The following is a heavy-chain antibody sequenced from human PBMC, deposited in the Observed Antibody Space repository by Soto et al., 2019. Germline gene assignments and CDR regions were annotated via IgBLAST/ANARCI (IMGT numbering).Heavy chain of an antibody. J-gene: IGHJ4*02. CDR3: AREPTVIINWGYYFDY. CDR1: GYTFTSYA. V-gene: IGHV1-3*01. CDR2: INAGNGNT. Sequence: ASVKVSCKASGYTFTSYAMHWVRQAPGQRLEWMGWINAGNGNTKYSQKFQGRVTITRDTSASTAYMELSSLRSEDTAVYYCAREPTVIINWGYYFDYWGQGTLVTV. D-gene: IGHD4-17*01.